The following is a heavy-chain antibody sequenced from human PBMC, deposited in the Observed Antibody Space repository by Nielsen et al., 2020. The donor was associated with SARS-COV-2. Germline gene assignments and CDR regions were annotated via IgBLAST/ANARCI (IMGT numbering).Heavy chain of an antibody. V-gene: IGHV3-33*01. CDR1: GFTFSSYG. D-gene: IGHD2-21*02. J-gene: IGHJ4*02. CDR2: IWYDGSNK. CDR3: ARGGSQPYCGGDCYYPSDFDY. Sequence: GESLKISCAASGFTFSSYGVHWVRQAPGKGLEWVAVIWYDGSNKYYADSVKGRFTISRDNSKNTLYLQMNSLRAEDTAVYYCARGGSQPYCGGDCYYPSDFDYWGQGTLVTVSS.